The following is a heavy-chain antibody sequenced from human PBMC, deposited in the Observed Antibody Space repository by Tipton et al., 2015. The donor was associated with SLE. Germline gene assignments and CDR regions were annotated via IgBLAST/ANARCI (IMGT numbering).Heavy chain of an antibody. CDR1: GGSISCHS. CDR2: INYSGST. D-gene: IGHD6-13*01. V-gene: IGHV4-59*11. Sequence: TLSLTCTVSGGSISCHSWSWIRRPPGKALEWIAYINYSGSTNYNPSLKRRVTMSVDTSKNQFSLKLSSVTAADTAVYYCARRRGSSWCEDYFDYWGQGTLVTVSS. CDR3: ARRRGSSWCEDYFDY. J-gene: IGHJ4*02.